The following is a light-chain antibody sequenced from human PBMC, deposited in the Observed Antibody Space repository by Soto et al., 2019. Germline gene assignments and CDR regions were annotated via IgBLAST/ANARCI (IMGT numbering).Light chain of an antibody. CDR1: SSDVGGYNY. Sequence: QSVLTQPASVSGSPGQSITISCTGTSSDVGGYNYVSWYQQHPGKAPKLMTYDVSNRPSGVSNRFSGSKSGNTASLTISGLQAEDEADYYCSSYTSSSTLDVVFGGGTQLTVL. J-gene: IGLJ2*01. CDR2: DVS. V-gene: IGLV2-14*01. CDR3: SSYTSSSTLDVV.